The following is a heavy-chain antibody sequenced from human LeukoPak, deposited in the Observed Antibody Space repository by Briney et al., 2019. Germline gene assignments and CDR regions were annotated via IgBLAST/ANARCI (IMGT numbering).Heavy chain of an antibody. V-gene: IGHV4-59*02. J-gene: IGHJ4*02. CDR1: GASVTSSY. Sequence: SETLSLTCSVSGASVTSSYWTWVRLPPGRGLEWIGYTYYTGYANYNPSLKSRVTISLDIYTNQLSLEVISVTAADTAIYYCARAPIGSIDYWGPGALVTVSS. D-gene: IGHD1-1*01. CDR3: ARAPIGSIDY. CDR2: TYYTGYA.